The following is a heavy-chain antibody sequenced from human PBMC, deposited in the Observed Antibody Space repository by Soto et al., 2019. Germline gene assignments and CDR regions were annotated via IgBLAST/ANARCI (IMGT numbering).Heavy chain of an antibody. D-gene: IGHD6-25*01. Sequence: PSETLSLTCSVSGGAISSYYWSWIRQPAGKGPEWIGRIYNSGTTNYNPSLKSRVTMSADTSKNHFSLKLTFVTAADTAVYYCARDGSDSYGLDVWGQGTTVTVSS. CDR2: IYNSGTT. CDR1: GGAISSYY. CDR3: ARDGSDSYGLDV. V-gene: IGHV4-4*07. J-gene: IGHJ6*02.